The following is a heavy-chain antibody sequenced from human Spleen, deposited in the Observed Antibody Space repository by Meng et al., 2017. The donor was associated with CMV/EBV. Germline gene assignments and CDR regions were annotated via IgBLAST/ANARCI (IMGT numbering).Heavy chain of an antibody. V-gene: IGHV3-7*01. CDR3: ARDSFCTDTSCYPLDY. J-gene: IGHJ4*02. CDR2: IRQDGSER. CDR1: FSFSSYW. Sequence: FSFSSYWMSWVRQAPGKGLEWVANIRQDGSERYYEDSVKGRFTISRVNAKNSLYLQMNSLRAEDTAVYYCARDSFCTDTSCYPLDYWGQGTLVTVSS. D-gene: IGHD2-2*01.